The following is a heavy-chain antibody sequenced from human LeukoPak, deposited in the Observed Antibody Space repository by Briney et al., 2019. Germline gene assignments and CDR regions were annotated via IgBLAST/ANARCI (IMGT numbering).Heavy chain of an antibody. D-gene: IGHD7-27*01. Sequence: SETLSLTCTVSGASISSSTYYWGWIRQPPGKGLEWIGTIYYSGSTYYNPSLKSRVTISVDTSKNQFSLKLSSVTAADTAVYYCARESRLGIRNWFDPWGQGTLVTVSS. CDR2: IYYSGST. J-gene: IGHJ5*02. CDR3: ARESRLGIRNWFDP. CDR1: GASISSSTYY. V-gene: IGHV4-39*07.